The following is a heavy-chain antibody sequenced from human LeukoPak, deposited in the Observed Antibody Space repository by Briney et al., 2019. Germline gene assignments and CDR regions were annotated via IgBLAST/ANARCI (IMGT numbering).Heavy chain of an antibody. Sequence: GASLRLSCAASGFTLSSYAMSWVRQAPGKGLEWVSAISGSGGSTYYADSVKGRFTISRDNSKNTLYLQMNSLRAEDTAVYYCAKPSPYDYGDPRISFDYRGQGTLVTVSS. CDR3: AKPSPYDYGDPRISFDY. D-gene: IGHD4-17*01. V-gene: IGHV3-23*01. CDR2: ISGSGGST. CDR1: GFTLSSYA. J-gene: IGHJ4*02.